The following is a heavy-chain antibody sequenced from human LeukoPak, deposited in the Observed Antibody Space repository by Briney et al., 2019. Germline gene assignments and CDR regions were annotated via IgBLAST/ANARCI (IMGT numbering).Heavy chain of an antibody. J-gene: IGHJ5*02. V-gene: IGHV4-59*11. CDR3: GRESFGGHCTRTGCFQYTWVDP. Sequence: SETLSLTCTVSGGSISSLYWTWIRQPPGKGLEWIGNIHNSGSTNYNPSLKSRVTISVDTAKNQFSLRRNSVTAADTAVYYGGRESFGGHCTRTGCFQYTWVDPWGQGSLVTVSS. D-gene: IGHD2-8*01. CDR1: GGSISSLY. CDR2: IHNSGST.